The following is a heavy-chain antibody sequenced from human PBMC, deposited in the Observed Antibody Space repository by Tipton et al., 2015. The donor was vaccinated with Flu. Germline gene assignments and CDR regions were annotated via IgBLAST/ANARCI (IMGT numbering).Heavy chain of an antibody. CDR1: GYTFTDYY. Sequence: QLVQSGAEVKKPGASVKVSCKASGYTFTDYYIHWVRQAPGQGLEWMGWINPNTGVTNYAQKFQGRVTMTRDTSISTAYMDLSRLRSDDTAVYYCARDTGPAYGVCQLDCWGQGTLVTVSS. CDR3: ARDTGPAYGVCQLDC. CDR2: INPNTGVT. V-gene: IGHV1-2*02. J-gene: IGHJ4*02. D-gene: IGHD4-17*01.